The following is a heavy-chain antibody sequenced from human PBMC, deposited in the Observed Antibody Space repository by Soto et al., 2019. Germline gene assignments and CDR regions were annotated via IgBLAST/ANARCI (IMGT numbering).Heavy chain of an antibody. CDR3: ARDQAPDIVVVPAAIEP. CDR2: ISAYNGNT. D-gene: IGHD2-2*01. Sequence: GASVKVSCKASGYTFTSYGISWVRQAPGQGLEWMGWISAYNGNTNYAQKLQGRVTMTTDTSTSTAYMELRSLRSDDTAVYYCARDQAPDIVVVPAAIEPWGQGTLVTVSS. CDR1: GYTFTSYG. J-gene: IGHJ5*02. V-gene: IGHV1-18*01.